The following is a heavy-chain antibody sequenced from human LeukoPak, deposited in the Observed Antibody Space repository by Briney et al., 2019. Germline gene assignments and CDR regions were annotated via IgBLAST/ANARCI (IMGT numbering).Heavy chain of an antibody. CDR2: ISGSGGST. CDR3: ARGSGSDPRFDAFDI. Sequence: GGSLRLSCAASGFTFSSYAMSWVRQAPGKGLEWVSAISGSGGSTYYADSVKGRFTISRDNSKNTLYLQMNSLRAEDTAVYYCARGSGSDPRFDAFDIWGQGTMVTVSS. V-gene: IGHV3-23*01. D-gene: IGHD1-26*01. J-gene: IGHJ3*02. CDR1: GFTFSSYA.